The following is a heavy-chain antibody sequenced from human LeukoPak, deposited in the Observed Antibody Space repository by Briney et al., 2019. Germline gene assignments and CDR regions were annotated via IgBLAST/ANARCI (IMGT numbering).Heavy chain of an antibody. V-gene: IGHV1-8*03. J-gene: IGHJ6*03. Sequence: ASVKVSCKASGYTFTSYDINWVRQATGQGLEWMGWMNPNSGNTGYAQKFQGRVTITRNTSISTAYMELSSLRSEDTAVYYCARITYCGGDCWSGYYYYYYMDVWGKGTTVTVSS. CDR1: GYTFTSYD. CDR3: ARITYCGGDCWSGYYYYYYMDV. D-gene: IGHD2-21*02. CDR2: MNPNSGNT.